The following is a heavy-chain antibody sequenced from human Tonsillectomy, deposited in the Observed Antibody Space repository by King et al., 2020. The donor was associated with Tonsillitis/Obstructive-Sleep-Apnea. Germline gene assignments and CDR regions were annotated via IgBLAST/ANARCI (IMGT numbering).Heavy chain of an antibody. CDR1: GYSFTTYW. CDR2: IYPGDSNT. Sequence: QLVQSGAEVKKPGESLKISCKGSGYSFTTYWIGWVRQMPGKGLEWMGIIYPGDSNTRYSPSFQGQVTISADKSISTAYLQWSSLKASDTAMYYCARQLPYGGNSAGPFNCWGQGTLVTVSS. J-gene: IGHJ4*02. V-gene: IGHV5-51*01. D-gene: IGHD4-23*01. CDR3: ARQLPYGGNSAGPFNC.